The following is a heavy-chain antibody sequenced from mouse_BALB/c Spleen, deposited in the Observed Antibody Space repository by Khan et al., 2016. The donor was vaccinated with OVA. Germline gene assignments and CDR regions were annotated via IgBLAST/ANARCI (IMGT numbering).Heavy chain of an antibody. J-gene: IGHJ2*01. CDR1: GFTFNNYA. CDR2: VSSGGSYT. V-gene: IGHV5-9-3*01. D-gene: IGHD2-3*01. CDR3: ARQGGIYDGPFDY. Sequence: EVELVESGGGLVKPGGSLTLSCAASGFTFNNYAMSWVRQTPEKRLEWVATVSSGGSYTYYPDNVKGRFTISRDNAESTLYLQMSRLRSEDTAMYDCARQGGIYDGPFDYWGQGTTLTVSS.